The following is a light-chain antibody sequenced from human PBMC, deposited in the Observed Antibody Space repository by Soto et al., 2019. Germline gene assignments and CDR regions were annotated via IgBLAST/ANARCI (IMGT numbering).Light chain of an antibody. CDR3: QHYNDYPYT. J-gene: IGKJ2*01. CDR1: QTAYKW. V-gene: IGKV1-5*01. CDR2: DAS. Sequence: DIQVTQSPSTLSASVGDRVIIACRASQTAYKWVAWYQQKPGKAPNVLIYDASRLESGVASSFSGSGSGTLVTLTISNLQPDDFATYYCQHYNDYPYTFGQGTKVEI.